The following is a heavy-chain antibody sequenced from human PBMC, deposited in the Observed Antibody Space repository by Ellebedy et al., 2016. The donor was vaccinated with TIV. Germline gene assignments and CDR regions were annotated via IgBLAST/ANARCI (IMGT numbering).Heavy chain of an antibody. CDR1: GFTFSSYE. J-gene: IGHJ6*02. V-gene: IGHV3-48*03. D-gene: IGHD2-2*01. Sequence: GESLKISCAASGFTFSSYEMNWVRQAPGKGLEWVSYISSSGSTIYYADSVKGRFTISRDNAKNSLYLQMNSLRAEDTAVYYCARDPDPVTYLYYYGMDVWGQGTTVTVSS. CDR3: ARDPDPVTYLYYYGMDV. CDR2: ISSSGSTI.